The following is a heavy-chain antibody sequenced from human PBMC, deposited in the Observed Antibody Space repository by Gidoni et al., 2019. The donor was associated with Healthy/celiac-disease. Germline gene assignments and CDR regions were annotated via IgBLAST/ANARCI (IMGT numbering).Heavy chain of an antibody. V-gene: IGHV3-30*04. D-gene: IGHD1-7*01. J-gene: IGHJ5*02. CDR2: ISYHGRNK. CDR1: GFTFSSYA. Sequence: QVRLVESGGGVVQPGRSLRLSGAASGFTFSSYAMHWVRQAPGKGLGLVAIISYHGRNKQYADSVKGRFIVSRDNSKNTLFLHMNSLRAEDTAVYYCVRESKIFSRDLFEGNSFDPWGQGTLVTVSS. CDR3: VRESKIFSRDLFEGNSFDP.